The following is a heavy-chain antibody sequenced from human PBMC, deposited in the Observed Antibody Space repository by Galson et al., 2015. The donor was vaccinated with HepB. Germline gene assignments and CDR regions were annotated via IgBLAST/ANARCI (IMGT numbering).Heavy chain of an antibody. CDR1: GFTFSSYS. CDR3: ARGSPIQTTTMIVVLEFDY. J-gene: IGHJ4*02. D-gene: IGHD3-22*01. V-gene: IGHV3-21*01. CDR2: ISSSSSYI. Sequence: SLRLSCAASGFTFSSYSMNWVRQAPGKGLEWVSSISSSSSYIYYADSVKGRFTISRDNAKNSLYLQMNSLRAEDTAVYYCARGSPIQTTTMIVVLEFDYWGQGTLVTVSS.